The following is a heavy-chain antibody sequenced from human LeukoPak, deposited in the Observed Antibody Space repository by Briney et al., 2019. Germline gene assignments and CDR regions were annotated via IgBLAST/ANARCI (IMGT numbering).Heavy chain of an antibody. V-gene: IGHV1-2*02. CDR1: GYTFTGYY. Sequence: ASVKVSCKASGYTFTGYYMHWVRQAPGQGLGWMGWINPNSGGTNHAQKFQGRVTMTRDTSISTDYMELSRLRSDDTAVYYCARDRPLDADDYYGFYYFDYWGQGTLVTVSS. D-gene: IGHD3-10*01. CDR3: ARDRPLDADDYYGFYYFDY. J-gene: IGHJ4*02. CDR2: INPNSGGT.